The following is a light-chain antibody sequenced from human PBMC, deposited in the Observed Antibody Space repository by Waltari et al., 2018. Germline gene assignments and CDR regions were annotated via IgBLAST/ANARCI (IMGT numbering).Light chain of an antibody. V-gene: IGKV1-27*01. CDR1: QGISNY. J-gene: IGKJ1*01. CDR3: QKYNSAPT. Sequence: DIQMTQSPSSLSASVGDRVTITCRASQGISNYLAWYQEKPGKVPKLLIYAASTLQSGVPSRFSGSVSGTDFTLTISSLQPEDVATYYCQKYNSAPTFGQGTKVEIK. CDR2: AAS.